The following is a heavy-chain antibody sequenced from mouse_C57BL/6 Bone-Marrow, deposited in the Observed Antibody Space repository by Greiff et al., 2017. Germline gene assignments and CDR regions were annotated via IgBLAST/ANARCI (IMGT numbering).Heavy chain of an antibody. CDR3: ARQGGVTTFAY. Sequence: EVKLMESGGDLVKPGGSLKLSCAASGFTFSSYGMYWVRQTPDKRLEWVATINSGGSYTSYPDSVKGRFTISRDKAKNTLYLQMSSLTSEDTAMYYCARQGGVTTFAYWGQGNLVTVSA. CDR1: GFTFSSYG. D-gene: IGHD2-2*01. V-gene: IGHV5-6*01. CDR2: INSGGSYT. J-gene: IGHJ3*01.